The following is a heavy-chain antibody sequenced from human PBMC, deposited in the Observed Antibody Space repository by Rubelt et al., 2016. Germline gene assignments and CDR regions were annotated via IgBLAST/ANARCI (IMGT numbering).Heavy chain of an antibody. CDR3: ARDSSSWYQSYYYYGMDV. D-gene: IGHD6-13*01. Sequence: SGSTYYNPSLKSRVTISVDTSKNQFSLKLSSVTAADTAVYYCARDSSSWYQSYYYYGMDVWGQGTTVTVSS. V-gene: IGHV4-39*07. J-gene: IGHJ6*02. CDR2: SGST.